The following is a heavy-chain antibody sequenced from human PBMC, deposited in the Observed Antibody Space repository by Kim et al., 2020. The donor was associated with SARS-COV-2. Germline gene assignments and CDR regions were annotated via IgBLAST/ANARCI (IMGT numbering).Heavy chain of an antibody. CDR2: ISGSGGST. J-gene: IGHJ4*02. V-gene: IGHV3-23*01. CDR3: AKDYRSSIAARPPDY. D-gene: IGHD6-6*01. CDR1: GFTFSSYA. Sequence: GGSLRLSCSASGFTFSSYAMSWVRQAPGKGLEWVSAISGSGGSTYYADSVKGRFTISRDNSKNTLYLQMNSLRAEDTAVYYCAKDYRSSIAARPPDYWGQGTLVTVSS.